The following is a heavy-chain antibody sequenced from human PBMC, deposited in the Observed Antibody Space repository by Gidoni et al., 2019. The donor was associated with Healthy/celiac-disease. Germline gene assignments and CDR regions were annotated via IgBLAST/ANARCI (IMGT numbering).Heavy chain of an antibody. CDR3: ARDLDYGDYIFSYYYYGMDV. V-gene: IGHV1-18*04. D-gene: IGHD4-17*01. Sequence: QVQLVQSGAEVKKPGASVKVSCKASGSTFTSYGISWVRQAPGQGLEWMGWISAYNGNTNYAQKLQGRVTMTTDTSTSTAYMELRSLRSDDTAVYYCARDLDYGDYIFSYYYYGMDVWGQGTTVTVSS. CDR1: GSTFTSYG. CDR2: ISAYNGNT. J-gene: IGHJ6*02.